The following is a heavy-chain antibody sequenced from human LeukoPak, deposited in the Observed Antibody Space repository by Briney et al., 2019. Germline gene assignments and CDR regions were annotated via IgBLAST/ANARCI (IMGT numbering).Heavy chain of an antibody. J-gene: IGHJ6*03. CDR2: IYTSGGT. CDR3: ARDYDCSSTSCLEYYYYYMDV. CDR1: GGSISSGSYY. D-gene: IGHD2-2*01. V-gene: IGHV4-61*02. Sequence: SQTLSLTCTVSGGSISSGSYYWSWIRQPAGKGLEWIGRIYTSGGTNYNPSLKSRVTISVDTSKNQFSLKLSSVTAADTAVYYCARDYDCSSTSCLEYYYYYMDVWGKGTTVTISS.